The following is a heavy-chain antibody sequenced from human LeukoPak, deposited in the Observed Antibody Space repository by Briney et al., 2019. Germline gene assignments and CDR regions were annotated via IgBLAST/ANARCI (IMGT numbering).Heavy chain of an antibody. CDR3: ARSYYDTSGYQVDY. CDR1: GYTFTSYY. J-gene: IGHJ4*02. D-gene: IGHD3-22*01. Sequence: ASVKVSCKPSGYTFTSYYMHWVRQAPGQGLEWMGVINPSGGSTSYAQTFQGRVTMTRDTSTSTDYMELSSLRSDDTAVYYCARSYYDTSGYQVDYWGQGTLVTVSS. V-gene: IGHV1-46*01. CDR2: INPSGGST.